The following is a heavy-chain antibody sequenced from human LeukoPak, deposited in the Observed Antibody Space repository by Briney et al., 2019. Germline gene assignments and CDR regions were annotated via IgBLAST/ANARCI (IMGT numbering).Heavy chain of an antibody. V-gene: IGHV4-39*01. D-gene: IGHD6-13*01. Sequence: SETLSPTCTVSGGSISSSSYYWGWIRQPPGKGLEWIGSIYYSGSTYYNPSLKSRVTISVDTSKNQFSLKLSSVTAADTAVYYCARHGAAAGLGWFDPWGQGTLVTVSS. CDR2: IYYSGST. CDR3: ARHGAAAGLGWFDP. J-gene: IGHJ5*02. CDR1: GGSISSSSYY.